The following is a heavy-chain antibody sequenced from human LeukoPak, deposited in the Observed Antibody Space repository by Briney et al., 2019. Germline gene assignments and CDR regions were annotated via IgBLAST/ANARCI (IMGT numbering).Heavy chain of an antibody. V-gene: IGHV3-48*03. CDR1: GFTFSSYE. CDR3: ARVTGYWGSGNYYFDY. J-gene: IGHJ4*02. Sequence: GGSLRLSCAASGFTFSSYEMNWVRQAPGKGLEWLSFISTSGTTIYYADSVKGRSTISRDNAKNSLYLQTNSLRAEDTAVYYCARVTGYWGSGNYYFDYWGQGTLVTVSS. CDR2: ISTSGTTI. D-gene: IGHD3-10*01.